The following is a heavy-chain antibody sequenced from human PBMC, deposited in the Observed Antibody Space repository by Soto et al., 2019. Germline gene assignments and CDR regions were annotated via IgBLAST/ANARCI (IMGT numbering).Heavy chain of an antibody. J-gene: IGHJ4*02. Sequence: PGGSLRLSCAASGFNFIRYGMHWVRQAPGKGLEWIAGMSSDGSYTPYADSMKGRFTISRDNPKNTLFLQMHSLRAEDTAVYFCARDADTSNHFPFFDSWGQGTLVTVSS. CDR2: MSSDGSYT. CDR1: GFNFIRYG. CDR3: ARDADTSNHFPFFDS. V-gene: IGHV3-33*05. D-gene: IGHD2-2*01.